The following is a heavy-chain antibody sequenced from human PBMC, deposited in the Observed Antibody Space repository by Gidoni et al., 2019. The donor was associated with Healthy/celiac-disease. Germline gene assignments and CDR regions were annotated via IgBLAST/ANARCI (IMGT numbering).Heavy chain of an antibody. V-gene: IGHV1-18*01. J-gene: IGHJ6*02. D-gene: IGHD6-13*01. CDR3: ARVPRPYSSSWETNYYYYGMDV. Sequence: QVQLVQSGAEVKKPGASVKVSCKASGYTFTSYGISWVRQAPGQGLAWMGWISAYNGNTNYAQKLQGRVTMTTDTSTSTAYMELRSLRSDDTAVYYCARVPRPYSSSWETNYYYYGMDVWGQGTTVTVSS. CDR2: ISAYNGNT. CDR1: GYTFTSYG.